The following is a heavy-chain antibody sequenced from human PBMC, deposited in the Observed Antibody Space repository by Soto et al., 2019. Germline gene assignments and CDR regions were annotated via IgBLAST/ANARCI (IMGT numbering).Heavy chain of an antibody. J-gene: IGHJ5*02. V-gene: IGHV4-39*01. CDR3: ARRPDYGDKSNWFDP. CDR1: GGSISSSSYY. D-gene: IGHD4-17*01. CDR2: IYYSGST. Sequence: QLQLQESGPGLVKPSETLSLTCTVSGGSISSSSYYWGWIRQPPGKGLEWIGSIYYSGSTYYNPSLKSRVTISVDTSKNQFSLKLSSVTAADTAVYYCARRPDYGDKSNWFDPWGQGTLVTVSS.